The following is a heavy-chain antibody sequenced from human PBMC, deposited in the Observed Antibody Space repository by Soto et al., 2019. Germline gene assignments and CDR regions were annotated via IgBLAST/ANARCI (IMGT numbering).Heavy chain of an antibody. CDR1: GFAFGNYA. D-gene: IGHD2-2*01. Sequence: EVQLLESGGGLVQPGGSLRLSCAASGFAFGNYAMTWVRQAPGKGLEWVSVISGSGGSTYYADSVKGRFTISRDNSKNTLYLQMNSLRAEDSAVYFCAKDLLFSDIVIVAAAFDYWGQGTLVTVSA. J-gene: IGHJ4*02. V-gene: IGHV3-23*01. CDR2: ISGSGGST. CDR3: AKDLLFSDIVIVAAAFDY.